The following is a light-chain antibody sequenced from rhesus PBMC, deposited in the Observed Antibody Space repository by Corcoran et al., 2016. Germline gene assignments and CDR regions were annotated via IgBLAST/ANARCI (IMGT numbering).Light chain of an antibody. CDR1: QTISKY. Sequence: DTQMTQSPSSFSASVGYRVTITCRASQTISKYVAWYQKRPGKVPKLLIYGASTLESGVPSRFSGSGSGTEFTLALSSLQPEDFATYCCQQHSFHPRTFSRGTKVDI. CDR2: GAS. J-gene: IGKJ1*01. CDR3: QQHSFHPRT. V-gene: IGKV1-44*02.